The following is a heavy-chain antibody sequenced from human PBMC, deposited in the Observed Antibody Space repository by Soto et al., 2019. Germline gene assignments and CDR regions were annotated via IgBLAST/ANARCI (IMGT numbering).Heavy chain of an antibody. CDR3: SRQASDFWSGKPQYYMDV. D-gene: IGHD3-3*01. Sequence: EVQLVESGGGLVQRGGSQKLSCAVSGFTFSGSAMHWVRQASGKGLERVGRIRSKGNNYATAYGASLKGRFTISRDDSKNTAYLQMNSLNTEDTAVYYCSRQASDFWSGKPQYYMDVWGKGTTVTVSS. V-gene: IGHV3-73*01. J-gene: IGHJ6*03. CDR1: GFTFSGSA. CDR2: IRSKGNNYAT.